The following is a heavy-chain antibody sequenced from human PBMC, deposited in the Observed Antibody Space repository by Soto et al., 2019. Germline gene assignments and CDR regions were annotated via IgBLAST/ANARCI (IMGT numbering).Heavy chain of an antibody. CDR2: ISAYNGDT. CDR1: GYTFTSYG. CDR3: ARDPGPGIAAAGAYYYHYGMDV. Sequence: AAVKVSCKASGYTFTSYGISWVRQAPGQGLEWMGWISAYNGDTNYAQKLQDRVTMTTDTSTSTVYMELRSLRSDDTAVYYCARDPGPGIAAAGAYYYHYGMDVWGQGTPVTVSS. V-gene: IGHV1-18*01. J-gene: IGHJ6*02. D-gene: IGHD6-13*01.